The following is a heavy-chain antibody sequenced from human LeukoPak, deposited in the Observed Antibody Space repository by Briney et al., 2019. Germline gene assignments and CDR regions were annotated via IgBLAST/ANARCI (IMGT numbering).Heavy chain of an antibody. D-gene: IGHD6-19*01. CDR2: ISSSNSYI. J-gene: IGHJ4*02. V-gene: IGHV3-21*01. Sequence: GGSLRLSCAASGFTFSSYVMHWVRQAPGKGLEWVSSISSSNSYIYNADSVKGRFTISRDNAKNSLYLQMNSLRAEDTAVYYCARDQGLLVVAGRFGYWGQGTLVTVSS. CDR1: GFTFSSYV. CDR3: ARDQGLLVVAGRFGY.